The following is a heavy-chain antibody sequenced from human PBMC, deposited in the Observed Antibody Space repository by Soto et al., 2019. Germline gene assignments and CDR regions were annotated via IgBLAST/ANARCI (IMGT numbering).Heavy chain of an antibody. J-gene: IGHJ4*02. V-gene: IGHV4-4*02. Sequence: QVQLQESGPGLMQPSGTLSLTCAVSGGSISDNWWIWVRQPPGKGLEWIGEIYHTGNRHYNPSLEGRVTISVDKSKNHFSLNLNSVTAADTAVYYCARHIAVSGTRGFDYWGQGILVTVSS. CDR1: GGSISDNW. CDR2: IYHTGNR. CDR3: ARHIAVSGTRGFDY. D-gene: IGHD6-19*01.